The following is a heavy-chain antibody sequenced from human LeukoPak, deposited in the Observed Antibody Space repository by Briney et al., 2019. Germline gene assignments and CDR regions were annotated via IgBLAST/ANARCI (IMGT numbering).Heavy chain of an antibody. D-gene: IGHD7-27*01. CDR3: AQDIAWGAFEH. CDR1: GFTFSSYG. Sequence: PGRSLRLSCAASGFTFSSYGMHWVRQAPGKGLEWVAVISYDGSNKYYADSVKGRFTISRDNSKNTLYLQMNSLRVEDTALYYCAQDIAWGAFEHWGQGTLVTVSS. J-gene: IGHJ4*02. CDR2: ISYDGSNK. V-gene: IGHV3-30*18.